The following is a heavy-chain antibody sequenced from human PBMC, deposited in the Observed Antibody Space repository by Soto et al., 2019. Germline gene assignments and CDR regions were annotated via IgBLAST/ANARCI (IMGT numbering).Heavy chain of an antibody. CDR2: ISAYSGNT. CDR3: ARGNDNFDS. V-gene: IGHV1-18*01. J-gene: IGHJ4*02. Sequence: QIPLVQSGAEVKKPGASVKVSCKASGYTFTTYGITWVRQAPGQGLEWMGWISAYSGNTNYAQNLQGRVTMTTDTTTSTAYMELRSLRSDDTAVYYCARGNDNFDSWGQGTLVIVSS. CDR1: GYTFTTYG. D-gene: IGHD1-1*01.